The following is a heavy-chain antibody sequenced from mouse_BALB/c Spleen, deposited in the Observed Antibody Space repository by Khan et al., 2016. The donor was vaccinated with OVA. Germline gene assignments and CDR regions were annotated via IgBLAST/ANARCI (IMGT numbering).Heavy chain of an antibody. J-gene: IGHJ4*01. Sequence: VQLVQSGPELKKPGETVKISCKASGYTFTNYGMNWVKQAPGKGLKWMGWINTYTGEPTYADDFKGRFAFSLETSARTASLQITNLKNEDTATYFCARPPYYSYVMDYWGQGTSVTVSS. CDR2: INTYTGEP. CDR3: ARPPYYSYVMDY. D-gene: IGHD2-10*01. CDR1: GYTFTNYG. V-gene: IGHV9-3-1*01.